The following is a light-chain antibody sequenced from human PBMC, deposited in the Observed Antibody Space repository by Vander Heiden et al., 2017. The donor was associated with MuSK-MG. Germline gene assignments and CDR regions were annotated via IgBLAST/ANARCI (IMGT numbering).Light chain of an antibody. CDR1: SSDVGSDNR. V-gene: IGLV2-18*02. J-gene: IGLJ2*01. CDR2: EVS. Sequence: QSALTPPPSVSGSPGQSVTISCTGTSSDVGSDNRVSWYQQPPGTAPKLRIYEVSNRPSGVPDRFSGSKSGNTASLTISGLQAEDEANYYCSSYTGSTTLVFGGGTKLTVL. CDR3: SSYTGSTTLV.